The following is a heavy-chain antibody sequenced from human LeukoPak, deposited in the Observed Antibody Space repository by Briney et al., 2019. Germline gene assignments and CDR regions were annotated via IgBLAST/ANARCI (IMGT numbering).Heavy chain of an antibody. CDR3: AKRGHYSINWYHYFDY. Sequence: TGGSLGLSCAASGFTFTTYGLHWVRQAPGKGLEWVAAIASNGGSEYYADSVKGRFTISRDNSKNTLFLQMNSLRPDDTAVYYCAKRGHYSINWYHYFDYWGQGTLVTVSS. V-gene: IGHV3-30*18. D-gene: IGHD6-13*01. CDR1: GFTFTTYG. J-gene: IGHJ4*02. CDR2: IASNGGSE.